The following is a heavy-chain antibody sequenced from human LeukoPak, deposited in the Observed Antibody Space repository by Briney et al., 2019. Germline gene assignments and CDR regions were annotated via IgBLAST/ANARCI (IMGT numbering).Heavy chain of an antibody. CDR3: ARRGYSGYDSSPVFDY. CDR2: ISAYNGNT. Sequence: ASVKVSCKASGYTFTSYGISWVRQAPGQRLEWMGWISAYNGNTNYAQKLQGRVTMTTDTSTSTAYMELRSLRSDDTAVYYCARRGYSGYDSSPVFDYWGQGTLVTVSS. D-gene: IGHD5-12*01. CDR1: GYTFTSYG. V-gene: IGHV1-18*01. J-gene: IGHJ4*02.